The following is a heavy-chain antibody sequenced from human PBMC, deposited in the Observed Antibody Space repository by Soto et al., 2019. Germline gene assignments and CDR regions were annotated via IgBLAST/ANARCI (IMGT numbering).Heavy chain of an antibody. D-gene: IGHD3-22*01. CDR2: IYYSGST. J-gene: IGHJ4*02. CDR1: GGSISSGGYY. Sequence: QVQLQESGPGLVKPSQTLSLTCTVSGGSISSGGYYWSWIRQHPGKGLEWIGYIYYSGSTYYNPSLKSRVTISVDTSKNQFSLKLSSVTAADTAVYDCARVDYDSSGYYYFDYWGQGTLVTVSS. V-gene: IGHV4-31*03. CDR3: ARVDYDSSGYYYFDY.